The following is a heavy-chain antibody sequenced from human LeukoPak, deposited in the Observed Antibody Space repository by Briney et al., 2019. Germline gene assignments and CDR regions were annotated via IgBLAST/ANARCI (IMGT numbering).Heavy chain of an antibody. J-gene: IGHJ6*02. V-gene: IGHV3-30-3*01. Sequence: GGSLRLSCAASGFTFSSYAMYWVRQAPGKGLEGVAVTSYDGSNKYYADSVKGRFNISRDNSKNTLYLQMNRQRGEDTAVYYCASGVYYDILTGYSFYGMDVWGQGTTVTVSS. CDR1: GFTFSSYA. CDR2: TSYDGSNK. CDR3: ASGVYYDILTGYSFYGMDV. D-gene: IGHD3-9*01.